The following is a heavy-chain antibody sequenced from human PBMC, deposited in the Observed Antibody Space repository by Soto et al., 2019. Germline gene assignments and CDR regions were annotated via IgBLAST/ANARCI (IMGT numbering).Heavy chain of an antibody. CDR2: ISGSGGST. CDR3: AKAGITTSDYDFWSGYGY. Sequence: GGSLRLSCAASGFTFSSYAMSWVRQAPGKGLEWVSAISGSGGSTYYADSVKGRFTISRDNSKNTLYLQMNSLRAEDTAVYYCAKAGITTSDYDFWSGYGYWGQGTLVTVSS. CDR1: GFTFSSYA. V-gene: IGHV3-23*01. J-gene: IGHJ4*02. D-gene: IGHD3-3*01.